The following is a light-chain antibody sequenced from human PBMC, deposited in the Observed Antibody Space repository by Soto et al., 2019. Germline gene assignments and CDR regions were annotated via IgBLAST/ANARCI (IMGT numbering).Light chain of an antibody. J-gene: IGKJ1*01. CDR3: QQYGSSGT. V-gene: IGKV3-20*01. Sequence: EIVMTQSPATLSVSPGETTRLSCRASQSINSDVAWYQQKVGQTPRLLIHGASNRATGIPDRFSGSGSGTDFTLTISRLEPEDFAVYYCQQYGSSGTFGQGTKVDIK. CDR2: GAS. CDR1: QSINSD.